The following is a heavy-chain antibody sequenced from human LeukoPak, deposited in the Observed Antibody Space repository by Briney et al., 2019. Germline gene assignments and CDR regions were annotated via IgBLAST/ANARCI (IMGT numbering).Heavy chain of an antibody. D-gene: IGHD4-17*01. J-gene: IGHJ4*02. CDR3: ARGDYGSYFDY. CDR1: GGSISSSSYY. Sequence: SETLSLTCTVSGGSISSSSYYWSWIRQPPGKGLVWIGYIYYSGSTNYNPSLKSRVTISVDTSKNQFSLKLSSVTAADTAVYYCARGDYGSYFDYWGQGTLVTVSS. V-gene: IGHV4-61*01. CDR2: IYYSGST.